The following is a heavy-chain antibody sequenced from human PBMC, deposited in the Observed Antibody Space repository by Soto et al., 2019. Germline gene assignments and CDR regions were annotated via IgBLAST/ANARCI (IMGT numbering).Heavy chain of an antibody. D-gene: IGHD2-15*01. CDR2: ISPNSGGT. J-gene: IGHJ5*02. CDR1: GYTFTGYY. Sequence: QVQLVQSGAEVKKSGASVKVSCKASGYTFTGYYIHWVRQAPGQGLEWMGEISPNSGGTKYAQKFQGRVTMTRDTSITTVYMDLSNLSPDDTAVYYCAKDGTYCSGGSCPRDNWFDPWGQGTLVTVSS. CDR3: AKDGTYCSGGSCPRDNWFDP. V-gene: IGHV1-2*02.